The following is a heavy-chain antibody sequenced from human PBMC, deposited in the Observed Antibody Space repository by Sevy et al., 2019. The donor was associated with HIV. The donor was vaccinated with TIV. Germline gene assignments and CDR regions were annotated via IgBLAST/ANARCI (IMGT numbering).Heavy chain of an antibody. Sequence: GSLRLSCAASGFTFDDYAMHWVRQAPGKGLEWVSLISWDGGSTYYADSVKGRFTISRDNSKNSLYLQMNSLRAEDTALYYCAKDMSVGATIDAFDIWGQGTMVTVSS. CDR2: ISWDGGST. CDR1: GFTFDDYA. D-gene: IGHD1-26*01. J-gene: IGHJ3*02. V-gene: IGHV3-43D*04. CDR3: AKDMSVGATIDAFDI.